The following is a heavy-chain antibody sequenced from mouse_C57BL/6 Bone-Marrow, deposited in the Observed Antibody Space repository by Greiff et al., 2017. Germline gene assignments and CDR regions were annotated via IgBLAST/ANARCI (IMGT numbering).Heavy chain of an antibody. D-gene: IGHD1-1*01. CDR2: IRSKSNNYAT. J-gene: IGHJ1*03. Sequence: EVQRVESGGGLVQPKGSLKLSCAASGFSFNTYAMNWVRQAPGKGLEWVARIRSKSNNYATYYADSVKDRFTISRDDSESMLYLQMNNLKTEDTAMYYCVRGEYYGSSYWYFDVWGTGTTVTVSS. CDR3: VRGEYYGSSYWYFDV. CDR1: GFSFNTYA. V-gene: IGHV10-1*01.